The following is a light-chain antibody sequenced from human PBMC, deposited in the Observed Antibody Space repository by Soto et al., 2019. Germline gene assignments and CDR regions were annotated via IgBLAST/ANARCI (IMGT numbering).Light chain of an antibody. V-gene: IGLV1-51*01. Sequence: QSVLTQPPSVSAAPGQTVTISCSGSSSNIGNNDVSWYQQFPGTAPKLLIYDNYKRPSGIPDRFSGSKSGTSATLGISGRQTWDEADYYCGTWDSSLRGVFGGGTKVTVL. CDR2: DNY. CDR3: GTWDSSLRGV. CDR1: SSNIGNND. J-gene: IGLJ2*01.